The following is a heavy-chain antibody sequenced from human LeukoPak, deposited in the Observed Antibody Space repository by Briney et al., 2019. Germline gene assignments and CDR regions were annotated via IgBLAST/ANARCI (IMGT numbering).Heavy chain of an antibody. D-gene: IGHD3-22*01. CDR1: GFTFDDYA. V-gene: IGHV3-9*01. CDR2: ISWNSGSI. CDR3: AKAVKGGIVVSDAFDI. Sequence: GGSLRLSCAASGFTFDDYAMHWVRQAPGKGLEWVSGISWNSGSIGYADSVKGRFTISRDNAKNSLYLQMNSLRAEDTALYCCAKAVKGGIVVSDAFDIWGQGTMVTVSS. J-gene: IGHJ3*02.